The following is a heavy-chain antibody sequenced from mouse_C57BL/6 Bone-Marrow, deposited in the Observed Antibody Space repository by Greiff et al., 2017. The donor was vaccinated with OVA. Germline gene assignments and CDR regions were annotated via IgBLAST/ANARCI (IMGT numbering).Heavy chain of an antibody. CDR3: AGDPQGYYAMDY. J-gene: IGHJ4*01. CDR2: ITHSGET. Sequence: VQLVESGPGLVKPSQSLFLTCSITGFPITSGYYWIWIRQSPGKPLEWMGYITHSGETFYNPSLQSPISITRETSKNQFFLQLNSVTTEDTAMDYCAGDPQGYYAMDYWGQGTSVTVSS. CDR1: GFPITSGYY. V-gene: IGHV12-3*01.